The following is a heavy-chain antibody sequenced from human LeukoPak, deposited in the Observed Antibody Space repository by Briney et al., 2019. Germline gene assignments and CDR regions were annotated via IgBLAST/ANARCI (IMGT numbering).Heavy chain of an antibody. J-gene: IGHJ4*02. CDR1: GYSFTSYW. D-gene: IGHD2-2*01. CDR3: ARRPYCTTTSCYDFDY. Sequence: NAGESLKISCKGSGYSFTSYWIGWVGQMPGKGLEWMGIIYPADSDTRYSPSFQGQVTISADKSISTAYLQWSSLKASDTAMYYCARRPYCTTTSCYDFDYWGQGTLVTVSS. V-gene: IGHV5-51*01. CDR2: IYPADSDT.